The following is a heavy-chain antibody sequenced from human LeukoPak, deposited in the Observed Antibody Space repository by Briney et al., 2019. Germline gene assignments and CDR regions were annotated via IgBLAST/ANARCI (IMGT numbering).Heavy chain of an antibody. J-gene: IGHJ5*02. Sequence: GGSLRLSCAASGFTFSDYYMSWIRQAPGKGLEGVSYISSSSSYTNYADSVKGRFTISRDNAKNSLYPQMNSLRAEDTAVYYCARLVYYYGSGSYLYDWFDPWGQGTLVTVSS. CDR1: GFTFSDYY. D-gene: IGHD3-10*01. CDR2: ISSSSSYT. V-gene: IGHV3-11*06. CDR3: ARLVYYYGSGSYLYDWFDP.